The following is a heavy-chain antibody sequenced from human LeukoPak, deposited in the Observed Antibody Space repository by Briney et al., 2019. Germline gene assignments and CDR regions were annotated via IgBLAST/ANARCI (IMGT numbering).Heavy chain of an antibody. V-gene: IGHV3-30*03. Sequence: GGSLRLSCTASKFTFSHYGMQWVRQAPGKGLEWVAVISSDGGTKIYADSVKGRFTISRDNAKNSLYLQMNSLRAEDTAVYYCARVDYPFDYWGQGTLVTVSS. J-gene: IGHJ4*02. CDR1: KFTFSHYG. CDR2: ISSDGGTK. D-gene: IGHD4-11*01. CDR3: ARVDYPFDY.